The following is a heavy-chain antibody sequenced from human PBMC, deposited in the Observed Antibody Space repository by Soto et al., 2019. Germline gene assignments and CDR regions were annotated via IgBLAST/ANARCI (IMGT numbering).Heavy chain of an antibody. J-gene: IGHJ6*03. Sequence: ASVKVSCKASGYTFTSYDINWVRQATGQGLEWMGWMNPNSGNTGYAQKFQGRVTMTRNTSISTAYMELSSLRSEDTAVYYCARGVLHCSGGSCYSYYYYYMDVWGKGTTVTVSS. V-gene: IGHV1-8*01. CDR2: MNPNSGNT. CDR1: GYTFTSYD. CDR3: ARGVLHCSGGSCYSYYYYYMDV. D-gene: IGHD2-15*01.